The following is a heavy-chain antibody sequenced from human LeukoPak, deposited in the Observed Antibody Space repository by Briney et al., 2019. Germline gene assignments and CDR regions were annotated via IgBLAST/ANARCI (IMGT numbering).Heavy chain of an antibody. J-gene: IGHJ4*02. CDR1: GFTLRSYV. CDR2: ISGSGDST. CDR3: AKGDSSGYYTY. V-gene: IGHV3-23*01. Sequence: GGSLRLSCVASGFTLRSYVMNWVRQTPGKGLEWVSSISGSGDSTFYADSVKGRFSISRDNSKNTLYLQVNGLRTEDTAVYYCAKGDSSGYYTYWGQGTLVTVSS. D-gene: IGHD3-22*01.